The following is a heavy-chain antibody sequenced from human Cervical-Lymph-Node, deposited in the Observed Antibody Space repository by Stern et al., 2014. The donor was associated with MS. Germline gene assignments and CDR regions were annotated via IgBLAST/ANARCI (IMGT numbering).Heavy chain of an antibody. V-gene: IGHV3-33*01. CDR1: GFTFSNFG. CDR3: ARSAFSKYTTGWYFYGMDV. CDR2: TWYDGSKD. Sequence: VHLVESGGGVVQPGRSLRLSCAASGFTFSNFGIHWVRRAPGKGLEWVAATWYDGSKDYYADSAKGRFTISRDNSKNTLYLQMSSLRAEDTAVYYCARSAFSKYTTGWYFYGMDVWGLGTTVTVSS. J-gene: IGHJ6*02. D-gene: IGHD6-19*01.